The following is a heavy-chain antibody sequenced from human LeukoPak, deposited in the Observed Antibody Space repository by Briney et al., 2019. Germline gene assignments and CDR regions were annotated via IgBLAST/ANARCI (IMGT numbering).Heavy chain of an antibody. CDR1: GYTFTSYA. D-gene: IGHD3-10*01. J-gene: IGHJ4*02. CDR3: ARARPMVRGVIRPNYFDY. CDR2: IIPIFGTA. V-gene: IGHV1-69*13. Sequence: SVKVSCKASGYTFTSYAISWVRQAPGQGLEWMGGIIPIFGTANYAQKFQGRVTITADESTSTAYMELSSLRSEDTAVYYCARARPMVRGVIRPNYFDYWGQGTLVTVSS.